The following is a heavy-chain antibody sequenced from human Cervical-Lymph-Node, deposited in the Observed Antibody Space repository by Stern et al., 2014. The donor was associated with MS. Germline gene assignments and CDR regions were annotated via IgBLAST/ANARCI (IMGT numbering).Heavy chain of an antibody. Sequence: VQLVESGGGLVKPGGSLRLSCAASGFTFSDSYMTWIRQTPGTGLAWVSYISSSGDTIKYAESVKGRFTVSRDNAKNSLSLQMSSLRVEDTAVYYCVRGWEPRQDGPSGHDYDAFDIWGQGTMVTVSS. CDR3: VRGWEPRQDGPSGHDYDAFDI. CDR2: ISSSGDTI. J-gene: IGHJ3*02. V-gene: IGHV3-11*01. D-gene: IGHD5-12*01. CDR1: GFTFSDSY.